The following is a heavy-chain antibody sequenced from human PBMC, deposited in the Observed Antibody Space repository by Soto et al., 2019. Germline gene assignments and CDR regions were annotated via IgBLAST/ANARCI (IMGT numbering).Heavy chain of an antibody. CDR2: ISYDGSNT. D-gene: IGHD1-26*01. CDR3: AKEGGLSGSYYISSSYYFDY. Sequence: QVQLVESGGGVVQPGRSLRLSCVASGFTFSSYGMHWVRQAPGKGLEWVRIISYDGSNTYYADSVKGRFTISRDNSKNTLYLQMNSLRAEDTSVYYCAKEGGLSGSYYISSSYYFDYWGQGTLVTVSS. CDR1: GFTFSSYG. J-gene: IGHJ4*02. V-gene: IGHV3-30*18.